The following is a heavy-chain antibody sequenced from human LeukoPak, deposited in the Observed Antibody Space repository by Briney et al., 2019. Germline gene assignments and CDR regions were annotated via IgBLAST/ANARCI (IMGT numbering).Heavy chain of an antibody. V-gene: IGHV4-61*01. D-gene: IGHD4-17*01. CDR3: ARGPPYGDSYFDY. CDR2: IYYSGST. Sequence: SETLSLTCTVPGGSVSSGSYYWSWIRQPPGKGLEWIGYIYYSGSTNYNPSLKSRVTISVDTSKNQFSLKLSSVTAADTAVYYCARGPPYGDSYFDYWGQGTLVTVSS. J-gene: IGHJ4*02. CDR1: GGSVSSGSYY.